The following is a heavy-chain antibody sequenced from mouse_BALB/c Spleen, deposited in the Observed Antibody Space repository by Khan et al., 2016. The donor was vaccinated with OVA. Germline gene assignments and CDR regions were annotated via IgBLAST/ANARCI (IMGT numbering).Heavy chain of an antibody. CDR1: GFAFNSYD. CDR3: TRPSYYGNPWFTY. Sequence: EVKLMESGGGLVKPGGSLKLSCEVSGFAFNSYDMSWVRQTPEKRLEWVATISSTGTYTYYPDSVKGRFTISRDTARNTLYLQMSSLRPEDTALYYCTRPSYYGNPWFTYWGQGTLVTVSA. V-gene: IGHV5-9*02. J-gene: IGHJ3*01. CDR2: ISSTGTYT. D-gene: IGHD2-10*01.